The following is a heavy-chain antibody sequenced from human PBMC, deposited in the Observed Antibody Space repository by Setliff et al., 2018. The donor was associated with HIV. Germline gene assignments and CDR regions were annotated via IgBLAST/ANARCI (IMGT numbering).Heavy chain of an antibody. CDR3: ARRGMWSYETGGNPTATFDY. Sequence: SETLSLTCAVYGGSFSGYYWTWIRQPPGKGLEWIGDINHSGITNYNPSLKSRVTISVDTSKNQFSLKLSSVTAADTAVYYCARRGMWSYETGGNPTATFDYWGQGVLVTVSS. CDR1: GGSFSGYY. D-gene: IGHD2-8*02. V-gene: IGHV4-34*01. J-gene: IGHJ4*02. CDR2: INHSGIT.